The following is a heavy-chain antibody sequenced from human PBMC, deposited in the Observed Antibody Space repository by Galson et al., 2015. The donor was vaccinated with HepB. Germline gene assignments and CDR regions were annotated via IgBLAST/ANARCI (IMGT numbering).Heavy chain of an antibody. J-gene: IGHJ6*02. CDR1: GFSFNAFW. D-gene: IGHD2-15*01. V-gene: IGHV3-7*01. CDR3: GRGHYGLDV. CDR2: MREDGSGI. Sequence: SLRLSCAASGFSFNAFWMSWVRQAPGKGLEWVAHMREDGSGIQYMDSVKGRFTISRDNAKNSLYLQMNSLGAEDTAVYYCGRGHYGLDVWGQGTTVTVSS.